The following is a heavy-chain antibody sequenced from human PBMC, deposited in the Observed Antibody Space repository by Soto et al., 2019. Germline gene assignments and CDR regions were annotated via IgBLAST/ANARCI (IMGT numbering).Heavy chain of an antibody. Sequence: ASVKVSCKTSGYTFTIDYVGWVRQAPGQGLEWMGIINPSGGSTSYAQKFQGRVTMTRDTSTSTVYMELSSLRSEDTAVYYCARGGPPVLLWFGELLRRMRDYWGQGTLVTVSS. D-gene: IGHD3-10*01. J-gene: IGHJ4*02. CDR2: INPSGGST. CDR3: ARGGPPVLLWFGELLRRMRDY. CDR1: GYTFTIDY. V-gene: IGHV1-46*01.